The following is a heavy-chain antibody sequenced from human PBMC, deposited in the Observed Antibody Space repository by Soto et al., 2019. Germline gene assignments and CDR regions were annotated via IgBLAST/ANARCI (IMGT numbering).Heavy chain of an antibody. Sequence: EVQLLESGGGLVQPGGSLRLSCAASGFTFSSYAMSWVRQAPGKGLEWVSAISGSGGNTYYADSVKGRFTISRDNTKNTLYLQMNSLRAEDTAVYYCAKDTTLQSGFWFDPWGQGTLVTVSS. V-gene: IGHV3-23*01. J-gene: IGHJ5*02. CDR3: AKDTTLQSGFWFDP. D-gene: IGHD1-1*01. CDR1: GFTFSSYA. CDR2: ISGSGGNT.